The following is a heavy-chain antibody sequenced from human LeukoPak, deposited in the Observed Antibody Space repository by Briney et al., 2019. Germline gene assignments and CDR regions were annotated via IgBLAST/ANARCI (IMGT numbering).Heavy chain of an antibody. J-gene: IGHJ3*02. V-gene: IGHV1-18*01. Sequence: ASVKVSCKASGYTFTSYGISWVRQAPGQGLEWVGWISAYNGNTNYAQKLQGRVTMTTDTSTSTAYMELRSLRSDDTAVYYFARGVVVAAEGDDAFDIWGQGTMVTVSS. CDR1: GYTFTSYG. CDR3: ARGVVVAAEGDDAFDI. CDR2: ISAYNGNT. D-gene: IGHD2-15*01.